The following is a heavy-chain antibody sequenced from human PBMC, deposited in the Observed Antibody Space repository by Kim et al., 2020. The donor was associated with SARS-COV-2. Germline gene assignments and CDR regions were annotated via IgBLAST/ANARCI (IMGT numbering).Heavy chain of an antibody. CDR2: ISGSGGST. D-gene: IGHD5-12*01. CDR3: AKKERGYSGYELVDY. Sequence: GGSLRLSCAASGFTFSSYAMSWVRQAPGKGLEWVSAISGSGGSTYYADSVKGRFTISRDNSKNTLYLQMNSLRAEDTAVYYCAKKERGYSGYELVDYWGQGTLVTVSS. CDR1: GFTFSSYA. J-gene: IGHJ4*02. V-gene: IGHV3-23*01.